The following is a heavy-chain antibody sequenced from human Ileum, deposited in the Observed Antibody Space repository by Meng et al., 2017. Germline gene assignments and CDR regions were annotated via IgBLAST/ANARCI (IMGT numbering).Heavy chain of an antibody. CDR1: GFSVRSGGYQ. Sequence: SETLSLTCTVSGFSVRSGGYQWGWIRQPPGTGLEWIGYASTNYNPALKSRLTISLDTSKNQFSLKLTSVTAADTAVYYCARDHWGSLDYWGQGNLVTVSS. CDR2: AST. CDR3: ARDHWGSLDY. V-gene: IGHV4-61*08. D-gene: IGHD3-16*01. J-gene: IGHJ4*02.